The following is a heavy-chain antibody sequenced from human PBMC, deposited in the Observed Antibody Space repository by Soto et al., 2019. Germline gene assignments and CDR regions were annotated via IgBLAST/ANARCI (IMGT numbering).Heavy chain of an antibody. CDR2: ISYDGNNK. V-gene: IGHV3-30-3*01. CDR1: GVTFRGYA. CDR3: ATENRNWELLY. J-gene: IGHJ4*02. D-gene: IGHD1-26*01. Sequence: GGPPRLSCASAGVTFRGYAIHLIRQTPGKGLEWVAVISYDGNNKYYADSAKGRFTISRDNSKNTLYLEMNSLRAEDTAVFYCATENRNWELLYWGQGTLVTVSS.